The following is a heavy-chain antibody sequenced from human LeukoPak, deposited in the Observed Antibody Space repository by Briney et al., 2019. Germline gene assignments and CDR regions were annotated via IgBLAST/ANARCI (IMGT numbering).Heavy chain of an antibody. J-gene: IGHJ4*02. CDR2: IKYDGSTS. V-gene: IGHV3-74*01. Sequence: GGSLRLSCEASGFTFTTYWIHWVRQGPGKGLVWVSRIKYDGSTSNYADSVKGRFTISRDNAKNTLYLQMNSLRAEDTAVYYCAKDLSRYGMDSETCDYWGQGTLVTVSS. CDR1: GFTFTTYW. CDR3: AKDLSRYGMDSETCDY. D-gene: IGHD4-17*01.